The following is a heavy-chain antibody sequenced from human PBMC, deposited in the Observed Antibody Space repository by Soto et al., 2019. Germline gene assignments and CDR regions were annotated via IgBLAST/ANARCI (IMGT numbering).Heavy chain of an antibody. CDR2: IWYDGSNK. V-gene: IGHV3-33*01. CDR1: GFTFSSYG. CDR3: ARDQMTTVNPRSFDY. D-gene: IGHD4-17*01. J-gene: IGHJ4*02. Sequence: GGSLRLSCAASGFTFSSYGMHWVRQAPGKGLEWVAVIWYDGSNKYYADSVKGRFTISRDNSKNTLYLQMNSLRAEDTAVYYCARDQMTTVNPRSFDYWGQGTLVTVSS.